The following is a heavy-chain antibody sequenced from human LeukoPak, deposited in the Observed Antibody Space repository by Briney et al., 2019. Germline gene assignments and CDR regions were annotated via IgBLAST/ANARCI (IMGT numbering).Heavy chain of an antibody. CDR1: GFTFSSYA. D-gene: IGHD2-15*01. CDR2: ISYDGSNK. Sequence: PGGSLRLSCAASGFTFSSYAMHWVRQAPGKGLEWVAVISYDGSNKYYADSVKGRFTISRDNSKNTLYLQMNSLRAEDTAVYYCARDDPNCSCCSCYGAIDYWGQGTLVTVSA. J-gene: IGHJ4*02. CDR3: ARDDPNCSCCSCYGAIDY. V-gene: IGHV3-30*04.